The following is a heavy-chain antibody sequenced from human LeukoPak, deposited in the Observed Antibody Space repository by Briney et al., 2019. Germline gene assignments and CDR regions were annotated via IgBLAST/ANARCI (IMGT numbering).Heavy chain of an antibody. V-gene: IGHV3-30*04. CDR1: GFAFSSYA. Sequence: GRSLRLSCAASGFAFSSYAMHWVRQAPGKGLEWVAVISYDGSNKYYADSVKGRFTISRDNSKNTLYLQMNSLRAEDTAVYYCAREGVGFVAAAGIFLDYWGQGTLVTVSS. CDR3: AREGVGFVAAAGIFLDY. CDR2: ISYDGSNK. J-gene: IGHJ4*02. D-gene: IGHD6-13*01.